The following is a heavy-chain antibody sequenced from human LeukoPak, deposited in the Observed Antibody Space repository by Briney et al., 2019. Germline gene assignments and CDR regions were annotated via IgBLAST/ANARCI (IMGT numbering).Heavy chain of an antibody. Sequence: ASVKVSRKASGYTFTSYEIHWVRQATGQGLEWMGWMNPNSGNTLYAHKFHGRVTMTRNTSISTAYMELSSLRSEDTAVYYCARGRDSSGWFHLDYWGQGTLVTVSS. CDR2: MNPNSGNT. V-gene: IGHV1-8*01. D-gene: IGHD6-19*01. CDR3: ARGRDSSGWFHLDY. CDR1: GYTFTSYE. J-gene: IGHJ4*02.